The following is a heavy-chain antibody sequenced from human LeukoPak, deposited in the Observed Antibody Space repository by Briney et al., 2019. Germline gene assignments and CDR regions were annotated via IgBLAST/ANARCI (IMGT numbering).Heavy chain of an antibody. J-gene: IGHJ4*02. Sequence: SETLSLTCTVSGGSISGSSYYWGWIRQPPGKGLEWIGSIYYSGSTYYNPSLKSRVTISVDTSKNQFSLNLRSVTAADTAVYYCARHSGGGSYPTYWGQGTLVTVSS. CDR3: ARHSGGGSYPTY. D-gene: IGHD1-26*01. CDR1: GGSISGSSYY. CDR2: IYYSGST. V-gene: IGHV4-39*01.